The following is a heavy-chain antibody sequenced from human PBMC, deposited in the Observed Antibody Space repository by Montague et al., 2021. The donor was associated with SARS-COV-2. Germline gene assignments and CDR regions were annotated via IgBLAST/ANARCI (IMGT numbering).Heavy chain of an antibody. CDR3: ARVLSTWGSYGVDY. CDR1: GFTFSSYG. CDR2: IWYDGSNK. Sequence: SLRLSCAASGFTFSSYGMHWVRQAPGKGLEWVAVIWYDGSNKYYADSVKGRFTISRDNSKNTLYLQMNSLRAEDTAVYYCARVLSTWGSYGVDYWGQGTLVTVSS. J-gene: IGHJ4*02. V-gene: IGHV3-33*01. D-gene: IGHD3-16*01.